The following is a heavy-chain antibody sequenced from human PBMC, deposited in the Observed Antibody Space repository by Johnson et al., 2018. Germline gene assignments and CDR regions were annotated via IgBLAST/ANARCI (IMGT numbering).Heavy chain of an antibody. D-gene: IGHD2-15*01. V-gene: IGHV3-11*01. CDR3: AKREGGGEI. CDR2: ISSSGNTI. Sequence: VQLVESGGGLVKPGGSLRLSCAASGFTLSDYYMSWIRQAPGKGLEWVSYISSSGNTIYYADPGKVPFTISRDNSKTTLFLQMNSMRAEDTSVYYCAKREGGGEIWGQGTMVTGSS. CDR1: GFTLSDYY. J-gene: IGHJ3*02.